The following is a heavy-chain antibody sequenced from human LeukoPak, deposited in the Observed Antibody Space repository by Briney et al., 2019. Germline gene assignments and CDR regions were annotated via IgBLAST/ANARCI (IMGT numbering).Heavy chain of an antibody. V-gene: IGHV1-18*01. CDR3: ARVVDEYDSSGYYYFDY. CDR1: GYTFTSYG. D-gene: IGHD3-22*01. Sequence: ASVKVSCKASGYTFTSYGISWVRQAPGQGLEWMGWISAYNGNTNYAQKLQGRVTMTTDTSTSTAYMELRSLRSDDTAVYYCARVVDEYDSSGYYYFDYWGQGTLVTVS. CDR2: ISAYNGNT. J-gene: IGHJ4*02.